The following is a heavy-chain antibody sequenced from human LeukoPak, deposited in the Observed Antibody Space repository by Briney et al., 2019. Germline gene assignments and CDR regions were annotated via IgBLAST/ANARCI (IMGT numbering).Heavy chain of an antibody. D-gene: IGHD2-2*01. CDR2: INPSGGST. CDR3: ARVNIVVVPAAIPPYEYYSYYMDV. CDR1: GYTFTSYY. J-gene: IGHJ6*03. Sequence: ASVKVSCKASGYTFTSYYMHWVRQAPGQGLEWMGIINPSGGSTSYAQKFQGRVTMTTDTSTSTTYMELRSLRSDDTAVYYCARVNIVVVPAAIPPYEYYSYYMDVWGKGTTVTVSS. V-gene: IGHV1-46*01.